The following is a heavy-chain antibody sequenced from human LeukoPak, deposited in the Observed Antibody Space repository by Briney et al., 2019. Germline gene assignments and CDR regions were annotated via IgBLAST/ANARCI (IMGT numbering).Heavy chain of an antibody. J-gene: IGHJ4*02. Sequence: SETLSLTCTVSGGSISSSSYYWGWIRPPPGKGLEWIGSIYYSGSTSYNPSLKSRVTISVETSKNQFSLKLSSVTAADTAFYYCARNHTHEGYGYYFDYWGQGTLVTVSS. CDR3: ARNHTHEGYGYYFDY. V-gene: IGHV4-39*01. CDR1: GGSISSSSYY. D-gene: IGHD4-17*01. CDR2: IYYSGST.